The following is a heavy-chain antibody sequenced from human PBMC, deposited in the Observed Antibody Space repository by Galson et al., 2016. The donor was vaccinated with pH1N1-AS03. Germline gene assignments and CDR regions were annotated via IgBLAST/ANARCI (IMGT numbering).Heavy chain of an antibody. CDR3: ARRFSERLVNDYHEVFDI. V-gene: IGHV4-4*09. J-gene: IGHJ3*02. Sequence: SETLSLTCTVSGDSTFDYYWNWIRQPPGKGLEWIGYIQTTGNTKYNPSLKSRVTMSIDTSKNQFSLHLMSVTAADTAVYYCARRFSERLVNDYHEVFDIWGQGTMVAVSS. CDR1: GDSTFDYY. CDR2: IQTTGNT. D-gene: IGHD3-16*01.